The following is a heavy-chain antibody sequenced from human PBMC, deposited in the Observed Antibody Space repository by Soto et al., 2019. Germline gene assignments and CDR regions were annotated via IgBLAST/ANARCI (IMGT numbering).Heavy chain of an antibody. D-gene: IGHD3-16*01. CDR2: IWTSGST. CDR1: GFTFSSND. CDR3: ATRPLLRGAP. Sequence: EVQLVESGGGLIQPGGSLRLSCEASGFTFSSNDMNWVRQAPGKGLEWVSLIWTSGSTAYADSVKGRFTISRDNSKSALYLHMSCLRAEDTAVYYCATRPLLRGAPGGQGTMVTVSS. V-gene: IGHV3-53*01. J-gene: IGHJ3*01.